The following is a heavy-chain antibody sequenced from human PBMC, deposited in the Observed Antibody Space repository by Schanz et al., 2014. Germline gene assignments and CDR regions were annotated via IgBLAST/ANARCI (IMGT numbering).Heavy chain of an antibody. CDR3: ARGRTFDY. J-gene: IGHJ4*02. Sequence: QVQLIQSGAEVKKPGASVKVSCTASGYTFTSYDINWVRQAPGQGLEWLGWMNPNSGNPGFAQKFGGRVTMTRNTSMSTAYRELHILTSEDTAVYYCARGRTFDYWGQGTLVTVAS. V-gene: IGHV1-8*01. CDR2: MNPNSGNP. CDR1: GYTFTSYD.